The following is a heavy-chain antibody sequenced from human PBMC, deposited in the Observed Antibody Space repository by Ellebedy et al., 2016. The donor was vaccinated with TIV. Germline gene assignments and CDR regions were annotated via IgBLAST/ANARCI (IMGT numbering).Heavy chain of an antibody. Sequence: AASVKVSCKASGYTFTSYGINWVRQAPGQGLEWMGWLNAYNGNTNYVQKLQGRVTMTTDTSTNTAYMELRSLRSDDTAVYYCAGAMSTVNTDYWGQGALVTVSS. CDR3: AGAMSTVNTDY. CDR1: GYTFTSYG. D-gene: IGHD4-17*01. V-gene: IGHV1-18*04. J-gene: IGHJ4*02. CDR2: LNAYNGNT.